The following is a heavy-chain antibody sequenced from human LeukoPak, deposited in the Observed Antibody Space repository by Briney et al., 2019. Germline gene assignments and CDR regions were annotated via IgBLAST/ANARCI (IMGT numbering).Heavy chain of an antibody. Sequence: GGSLRLSCAASGFTYSSYAMSWVREAPGKGLEWVSVFSASGANTYYADSLRGRFTISRDNSKNTLYLQMNGLRAEDTAFYYCARSLLSTLKSFDSWGQGTLVTVSS. V-gene: IGHV3-23*01. CDR2: FSASGANT. D-gene: IGHD3-16*01. CDR3: ARSLLSTLKSFDS. J-gene: IGHJ4*02. CDR1: GFTYSSYA.